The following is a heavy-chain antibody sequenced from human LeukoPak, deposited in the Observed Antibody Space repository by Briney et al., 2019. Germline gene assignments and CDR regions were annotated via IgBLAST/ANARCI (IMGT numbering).Heavy chain of an antibody. D-gene: IGHD3-10*01. V-gene: IGHV1-18*04. Sequence: ASVKVSCKASGYTFTSYGISWVRQAPGQGLEWMGWISAYNGNTNYAQKLQGRVTMTTDTSTSTAYMELRSLRSDDTAVYYCARIWFGELLGYVFDYWGQGTLVTVSS. CDR2: ISAYNGNT. CDR1: GYTFTSYG. CDR3: ARIWFGELLGYVFDY. J-gene: IGHJ4*02.